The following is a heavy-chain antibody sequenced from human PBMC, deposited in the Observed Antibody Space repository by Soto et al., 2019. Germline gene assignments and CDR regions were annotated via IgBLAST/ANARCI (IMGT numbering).Heavy chain of an antibody. J-gene: IGHJ5*02. CDR1: GFTFSSYS. CDR2: ISSGSSTI. V-gene: IGHV3-48*01. Sequence: GGSLRLSCAASGFTFSSYSMNLVRQAPGKGLEWVSYISSGSSTIYYADSVKGRFTISRDNAKNSLYLQMNSLRAEDTAVYYCVRDPAATVTTRVRWFDPWGQGTLVTVSS. D-gene: IGHD4-17*01. CDR3: VRDPAATVTTRVRWFDP.